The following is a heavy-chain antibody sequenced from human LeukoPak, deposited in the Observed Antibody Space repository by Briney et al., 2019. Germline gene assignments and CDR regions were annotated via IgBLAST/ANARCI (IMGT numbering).Heavy chain of an antibody. CDR1: GFTFSSYG. CDR2: ISSDGSGK. D-gene: IGHD2-15*01. V-gene: IGHV3-30*03. Sequence: GGSLRLSCAASGFTFSSYGMHWVRQAPGKGLEWVAVISSDGSGKHYADSVKGRFTISRDNSKNTLYLQMNSLKAEDTAVYYCSRQDCSGGSCSYVDYWGQGTLVTVSS. CDR3: SRQDCSGGSCSYVDY. J-gene: IGHJ4*02.